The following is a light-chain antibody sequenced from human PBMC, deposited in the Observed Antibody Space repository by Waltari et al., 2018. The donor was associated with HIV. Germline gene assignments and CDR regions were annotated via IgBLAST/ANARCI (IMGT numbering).Light chain of an antibody. J-gene: IGLJ3*02. V-gene: IGLV1-51*02. CDR1: SSHIGNIY. CDR2: ENN. Sequence: QSVLTQSPSVSAAPGQQVTISCSGSSSHIGNIYVSWYQQFPGTAPKLLIYENNKRPSGIPDRFSGSKSGTSATLGITGLQTGDEANYYCGTWDSSLSASVFGGGTELTVL. CDR3: GTWDSSLSASV.